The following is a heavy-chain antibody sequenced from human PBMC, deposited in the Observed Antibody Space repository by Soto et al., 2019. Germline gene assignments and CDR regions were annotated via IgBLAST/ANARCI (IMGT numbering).Heavy chain of an antibody. CDR3: TRDPGRSWFDP. CDR2: INPGNGDT. V-gene: IGHV1-3*01. J-gene: IGHJ5*02. Sequence: ASVKVSCKASGYTFTTYTLQWLRQAPGQRLEWMGWINPGNGDTKYSQTFQGRVTITSDTSASTAYMELSSLRSEDTAVYYCTRDPGRSWFDPWGQGTPVTVSS. D-gene: IGHD3-10*01. CDR1: GYTFTTYT.